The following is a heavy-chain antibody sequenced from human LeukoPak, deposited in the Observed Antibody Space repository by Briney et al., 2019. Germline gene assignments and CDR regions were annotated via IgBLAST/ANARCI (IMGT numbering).Heavy chain of an antibody. J-gene: IGHJ5*02. CDR2: INPNSGGT. V-gene: IGHV1-2*02. D-gene: IGHD3-10*01. Sequence: ASVKVSCKASGYTFTGYYMHWVRQAPGQGLELMGWINPNSGGTNYAQKFQGRVTMTRDTSISTAYMELSRLRSDDTAVYYCARARGYYYGSGSYRWFDPWGQGTLVTVSS. CDR1: GYTFTGYY. CDR3: ARARGYYYGSGSYRWFDP.